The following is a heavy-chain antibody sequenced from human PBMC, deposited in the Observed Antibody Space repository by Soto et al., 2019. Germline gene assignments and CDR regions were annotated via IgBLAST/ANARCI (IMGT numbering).Heavy chain of an antibody. J-gene: IGHJ4*02. CDR1: GFTFSSYA. V-gene: IGHV3-23*01. CDR3: AKDLDIAHYDFWSGPIPHNFDY. Sequence: GGSLRLSCAASGFTFSSYAMSWVRQAPGKGLEWVSAISGSGGSTYYADSVKGRFTISRDNSKNTLYLQMNSLRAEDTAVYYCAKDLDIAHYDFWSGPIPHNFDYWGQGTLVTVSS. CDR2: ISGSGGST. D-gene: IGHD3-3*01.